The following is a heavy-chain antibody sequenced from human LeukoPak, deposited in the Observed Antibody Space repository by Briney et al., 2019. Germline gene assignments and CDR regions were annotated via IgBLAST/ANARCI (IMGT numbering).Heavy chain of an antibody. CDR1: GYIFANYW. V-gene: IGHV5-51*01. CDR2: IYPPDSDT. Sequence: GESLKISCKASGYIFANYWIGWVRQMPGKGLEWMGIIYPPDSDTRYSPSFQGQVTISADKSISTAYLQWSSLKASDTAMYYCARRITIVRGSYYLDYWGQGTLVTVFS. J-gene: IGHJ4*02. D-gene: IGHD3-10*01. CDR3: ARRITIVRGSYYLDY.